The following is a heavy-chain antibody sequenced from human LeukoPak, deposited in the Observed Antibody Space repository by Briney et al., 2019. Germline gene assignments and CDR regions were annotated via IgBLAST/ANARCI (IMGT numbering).Heavy chain of an antibody. D-gene: IGHD2-2*01. CDR2: ISAYNGNT. J-gene: IGHJ6*02. V-gene: IGHV1-18*01. CDR3: ARDRIAVVPAANYGMDV. CDR1: GYTFTSYG. Sequence: ASVKVSCKASGYTFTSYGISWVRQAPGQGLEWMGWISAYNGNTNYAQKLQGRVTMTTDTSTSTAYMELRSLRSDDTAVYYCARDRIAVVPAANYGMDVWGQGTTVTVSS.